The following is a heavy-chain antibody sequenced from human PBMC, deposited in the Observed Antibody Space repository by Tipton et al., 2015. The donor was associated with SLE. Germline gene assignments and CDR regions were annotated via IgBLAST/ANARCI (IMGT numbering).Heavy chain of an antibody. CDR2: IYTSGST. Sequence: TLSLTCTVSGDSISSGNYYWSWIRQPAGKGLEWIGYIYTSGSTKYNPSLKSRVTISVDTSKNQFSLKLSSVTAADTAVYYCARLGYCSSTSCRGRNFDYWGQGTLVTVSS. CDR1: GDSISSGNYY. CDR3: ARLGYCSSTSCRGRNFDY. V-gene: IGHV4-61*09. J-gene: IGHJ4*02. D-gene: IGHD2-2*03.